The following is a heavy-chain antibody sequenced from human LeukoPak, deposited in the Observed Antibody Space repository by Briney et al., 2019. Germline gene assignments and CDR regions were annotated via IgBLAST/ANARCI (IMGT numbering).Heavy chain of an antibody. CDR2: IYHSGST. CDR1: GYSISSGYY. J-gene: IGHJ4*02. Sequence: SETLSLTCAVSGYSISSGYYWGWIRQPPGKGLEWIGSIYHSGSTYYNPSLKSRVTISVDTSKNQFSLKLSSVTAADTAVYYCARGIPPRGRHFDYWGQGTLVTVSS. V-gene: IGHV4-38-2*01. CDR3: ARGIPPRGRHFDY. D-gene: IGHD3-16*01.